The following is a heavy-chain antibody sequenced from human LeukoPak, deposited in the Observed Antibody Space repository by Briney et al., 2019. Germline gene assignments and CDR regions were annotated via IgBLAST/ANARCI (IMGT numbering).Heavy chain of an antibody. Sequence: GGSLRLSCAASGFTFSSYAMSWVRQAPGKGLEWVSAISGSGGSTYCADSVKGRFTISRDNSKNTLYLQMNSLRAEDTAVYYCAKNYLGKKSGSPQGWYYMDVWGKGTTVTVSS. CDR3: AKNYLGKKSGSPQGWYYMDV. CDR2: ISGSGGST. J-gene: IGHJ6*03. V-gene: IGHV3-23*01. D-gene: IGHD1-26*01. CDR1: GFTFSSYA.